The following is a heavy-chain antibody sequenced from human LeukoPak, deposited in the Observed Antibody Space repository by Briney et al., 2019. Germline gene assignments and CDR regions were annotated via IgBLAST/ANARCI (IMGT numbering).Heavy chain of an antibody. CDR3: AREGHYFDY. V-gene: IGHV3-74*01. CDR1: GFTFSSSW. J-gene: IGHJ4*02. CDR2: INSDGSIT. Sequence: GSLRLPCAASGFTFSSSWMYWVRQAPGKGRVWVSRINSDGSITSYADSVKGRFTISRDNAKNTLYLQMNSLRAEDTAVYYCAREGHYFDYWGQGTLVSVSS.